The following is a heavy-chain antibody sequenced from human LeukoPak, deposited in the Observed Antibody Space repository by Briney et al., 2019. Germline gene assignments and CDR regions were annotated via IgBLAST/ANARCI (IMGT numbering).Heavy chain of an antibody. CDR3: ARVVYSSGWPGRGFDY. J-gene: IGHJ4*02. CDR1: GYTFTSYG. V-gene: IGHV1-18*01. CDR2: ISAYNGNT. D-gene: IGHD6-19*01. Sequence: ASVKVSCKASGYTFTSYGISWVRQAPGQGLEWMGWISAYNGNTNYAQKLQGRVTMTTDTSTSTAYMELRSLRSDDTAVYYCARVVYSSGWPGRGFDYWGQGTLVTVSS.